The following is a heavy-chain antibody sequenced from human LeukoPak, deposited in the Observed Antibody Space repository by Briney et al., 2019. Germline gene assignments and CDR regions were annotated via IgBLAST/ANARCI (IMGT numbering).Heavy chain of an antibody. V-gene: IGHV3-23*01. CDR3: ANSGYDRLGLDY. Sequence: PGGSLRLSCAASGFTFSSYWMSWVRQAPGKGLEWVSAISGSGGSTYYADSVKGRFTISRDNSKNTLYLQMNSLRAEDTAVYYCANSGYDRLGLDYWGQGTLVTVSS. CDR2: ISGSGGST. D-gene: IGHD5-12*01. J-gene: IGHJ4*02. CDR1: GFTFSSYW.